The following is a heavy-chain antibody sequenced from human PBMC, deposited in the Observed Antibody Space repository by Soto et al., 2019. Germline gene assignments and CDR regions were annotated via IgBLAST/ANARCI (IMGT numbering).Heavy chain of an antibody. D-gene: IGHD2-15*01. Sequence: QVQLVQSGAEVKKPGSSVKVSCKASGGTFSSYTISWVRQAPGQGLEWMGRIIPILGIANYAQKFQGRVRITAKKPPSTAYMELSSLRSEDRAVYYCARDIVVVVAATGLPHWYFDLWGRGTWSLSPQ. CDR1: GGTFSSYT. CDR3: ARDIVVVVAATGLPHWYFDL. V-gene: IGHV1-69*02. J-gene: IGHJ2*01. CDR2: IIPILGIA.